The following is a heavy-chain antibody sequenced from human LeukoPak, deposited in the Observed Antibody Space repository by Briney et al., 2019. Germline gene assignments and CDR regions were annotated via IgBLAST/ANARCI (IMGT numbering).Heavy chain of an antibody. CDR2: MNPNSGNT. CDR3: ARSPHRYYLDS. Sequence: ASAKVSCKASGYTFTNYDINWVRQATGQGLEWMGWMNPNSGNTGYAQKFQGRVTMTRNTSITTAYMELSSLRSEDTAVYYCARSPHRYYLDSWGQGTLVTVSS. CDR1: GYTFTNYD. J-gene: IGHJ4*02. V-gene: IGHV1-8*01.